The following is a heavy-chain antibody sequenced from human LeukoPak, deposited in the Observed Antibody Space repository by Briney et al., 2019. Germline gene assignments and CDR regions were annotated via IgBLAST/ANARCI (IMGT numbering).Heavy chain of an antibody. Sequence: SETLSLTCTVSGYSISSGYYWGWIRQPPGKGLEWIGNIYHSGSTYYNPSLKSRVTISVDTSKNQFSLKLSSVTAADTAVYYCARDGSWYRMLPHDAFDIWGQGTMVTVSS. V-gene: IGHV4-38-2*02. D-gene: IGHD6-13*01. CDR3: ARDGSWYRMLPHDAFDI. CDR2: IYHSGST. CDR1: GYSISSGYY. J-gene: IGHJ3*02.